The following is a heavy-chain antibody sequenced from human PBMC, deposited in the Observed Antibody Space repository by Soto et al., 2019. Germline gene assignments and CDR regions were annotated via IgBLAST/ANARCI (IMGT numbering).Heavy chain of an antibody. CDR1: GGSISSGGYY. D-gene: IGHD4-17*01. CDR2: INDSGST. CDR3: ATDRAVTYITTAFAY. Sequence: QVQLQESGPGLVKPSQTLSLTCTVSGGSISSGGYYWSWIRQPPGKGLEWIGYINDSGSTYYNPPPKSRFTISVHTSKNPFAVKLSSRTAAQTAVYYFATDRAVTYITTAFAYWGQGTLVTVSS. J-gene: IGHJ4*02. V-gene: IGHV4-31*03.